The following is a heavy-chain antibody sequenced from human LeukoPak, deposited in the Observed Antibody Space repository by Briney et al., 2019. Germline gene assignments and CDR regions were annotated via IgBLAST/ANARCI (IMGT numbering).Heavy chain of an antibody. CDR2: IRHDGSNE. D-gene: IGHD3-9*01. V-gene: IGHV3-30*02. Sequence: PGGSLRLSCAASGFTFTNYGMHWVRQAPGKGLEWVAFIRHDGSNEWYADSVKGRFTISRDNSKNTLSLQMNSLRAEDTAVYYCAKEYDILTGYYAFDIWGQGTMVTVSS. CDR1: GFTFTNYG. CDR3: AKEYDILTGYYAFDI. J-gene: IGHJ3*02.